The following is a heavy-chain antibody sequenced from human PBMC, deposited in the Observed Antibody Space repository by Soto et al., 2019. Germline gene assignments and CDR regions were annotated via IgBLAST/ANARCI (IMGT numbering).Heavy chain of an antibody. J-gene: IGHJ4*02. CDR3: AKDRVGATGYFDY. CDR2: ISYDGSNK. V-gene: IGHV3-30*18. Sequence: QVQLVESGGGVVQPGRSLRLSCAASGFTFSSYAMHWVRQAPGKGLEWVAVISYDGSNKYYADSVKGRFTISRDNSKKTLYLQMNSLRAEDTAVYYCAKDRVGATGYFDYWGQGTLVTVSS. CDR1: GFTFSSYA. D-gene: IGHD1-26*01.